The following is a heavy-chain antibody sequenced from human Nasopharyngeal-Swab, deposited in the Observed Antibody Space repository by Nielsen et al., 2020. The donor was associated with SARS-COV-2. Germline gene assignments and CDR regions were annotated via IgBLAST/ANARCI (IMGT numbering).Heavy chain of an antibody. V-gene: IGHV1-3*01. CDR2: INAGNGNT. D-gene: IGHD4-17*01. J-gene: IGHJ6*03. Sequence: ASVKVSCKASGYTFTSYAMHWVRQAHGQRLEWLGWINAGNGNTKYSQKFQGRVTITRDTSASTAYMELSSLRSEDTAVYYCARSFTVTTNGYYYYYMDVWGKGTTVTVSS. CDR3: ARSFTVTTNGYYYYYMDV. CDR1: GYTFTSYA.